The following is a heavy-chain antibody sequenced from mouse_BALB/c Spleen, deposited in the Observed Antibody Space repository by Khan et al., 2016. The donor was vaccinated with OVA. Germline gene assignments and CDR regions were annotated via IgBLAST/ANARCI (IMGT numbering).Heavy chain of an antibody. CDR3: TRFGYLFAY. J-gene: IGHJ3*01. Sequence: EVQLQQSGDDLVKPGASVKLSCKASGYTFTSYWMHWVKQRPGQGLEWIGAIYPGNSDTSYNQKFKGKAKLTAVTSTSTAYMELSSLTNEDSAVYYWTRFGYLFAYWGQGTLVTVSA. D-gene: IGHD2-2*01. CDR1: GYTFTSYW. V-gene: IGHV1-5*01. CDR2: IYPGNSDT.